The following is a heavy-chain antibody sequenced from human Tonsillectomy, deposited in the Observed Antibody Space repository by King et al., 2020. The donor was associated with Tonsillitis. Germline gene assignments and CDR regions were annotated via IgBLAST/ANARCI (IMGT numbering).Heavy chain of an antibody. CDR1: GFTFSSYP. CDR2: TSGSGNTI. CDR3: ARAPNFYYDSSDYVDY. Sequence: VQLVESGGGLAQPGGSLRLSCAASGFTFSSYPMNWVRQAPGKGLEWLSYTSGSGNTIHYADSVKGRFTISRDTAKNSLYLQMNSLRAEDTAVYYCARAPNFYYDSSDYVDYWGQGTLVTVSS. D-gene: IGHD3-22*01. V-gene: IGHV3-48*04. J-gene: IGHJ4*02.